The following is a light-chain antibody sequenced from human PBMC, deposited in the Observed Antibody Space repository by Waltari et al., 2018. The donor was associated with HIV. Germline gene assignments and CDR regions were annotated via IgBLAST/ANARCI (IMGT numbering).Light chain of an antibody. CDR3: QQYYSTPRT. Sequence: DIVMTQSPDSLAVSLGERATINCKSSQSVLYSSNNKNYLAWYQQKPGQPPKLLTSWASTRESGVPDRFSGSGSGTDFTLTISSLQAEDVAIYYCQQYYSTPRTFGQGTKLEIK. J-gene: IGKJ2*01. V-gene: IGKV4-1*01. CDR2: WAS. CDR1: QSVLYSSNNKNY.